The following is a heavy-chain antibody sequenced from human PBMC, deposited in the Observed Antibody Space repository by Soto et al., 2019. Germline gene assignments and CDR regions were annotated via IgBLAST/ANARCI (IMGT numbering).Heavy chain of an antibody. D-gene: IGHD3-22*01. CDR2: IDPTDSYT. CDR3: ARPFYDYYDNAVIGGMDV. Sequence: GESLKISCKGSGYTFTSYWITWVRQMPGKGLEWMGRIDPTDSYTRYSPSFQGQVTISADKSISTAYLQWSSLKASDTAMYYCARPFYDYYDNAVIGGMDVWGQGTTVTVSS. J-gene: IGHJ6*02. CDR1: GYTFTSYW. V-gene: IGHV5-10-1*04.